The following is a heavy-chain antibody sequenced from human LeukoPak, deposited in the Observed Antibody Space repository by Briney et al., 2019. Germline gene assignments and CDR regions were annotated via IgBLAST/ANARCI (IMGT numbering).Heavy chain of an antibody. CDR1: EFTFSNFW. V-gene: IGHV3-7*01. CDR3: TTGGIH. J-gene: IGHJ4*02. D-gene: IGHD3-16*01. CDR2: VKPDGSEK. Sequence: GGSLRLSCAASEFTFSNFWMSWVRQVPGKGLEWVANVKPDGSEKNYVDSVRGRFAISRDNARKSLSLQMNRLRADDTAVYFCTTGGIHWGQGVLVTVSS.